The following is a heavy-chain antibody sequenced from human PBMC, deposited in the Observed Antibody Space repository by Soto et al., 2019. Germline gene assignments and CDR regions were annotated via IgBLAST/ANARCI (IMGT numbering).Heavy chain of an antibody. Sequence: ASETLSLTCAISGDSVSSNSAAWNWIRQSPSRGLEWLGRTYYRSKWYNDYAVSVKSRITINPDTSKNQFSLQLNSVTPEDTAVYYCAREGGKWRTRGYFDYWGQGTLVTVSS. CDR2: TYYRSKWYN. J-gene: IGHJ4*02. CDR1: GDSVSSNSAA. V-gene: IGHV6-1*01. D-gene: IGHD5-12*01. CDR3: AREGGKWRTRGYFDY.